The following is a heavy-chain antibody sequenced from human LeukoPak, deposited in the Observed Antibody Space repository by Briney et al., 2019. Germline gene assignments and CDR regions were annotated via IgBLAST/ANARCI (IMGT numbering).Heavy chain of an antibody. V-gene: IGHV3-23*01. D-gene: IGHD3-22*01. J-gene: IGHJ4*02. CDR3: ARSKDSYYDSSGYYSYFDY. Sequence: GGSLRLSCAASGFTFSSYAMSWVRQAPGKGLEWVSAISGSGGSTYYADSVKGRFTISRDNSKNTLYLQMNSLRAEDTAVYYCARSKDSYYDSSGYYSYFDYWGQGTLVTVSS. CDR1: GFTFSSYA. CDR2: ISGSGGST.